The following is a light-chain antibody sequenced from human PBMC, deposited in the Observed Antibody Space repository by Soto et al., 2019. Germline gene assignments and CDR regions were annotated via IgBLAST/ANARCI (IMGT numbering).Light chain of an antibody. J-gene: IGKJ4*01. CDR1: QGIRND. Sequence: DTQMTQSPSSLSASIGDRVTITCRASQGIRNDLGWYQQKSGKAPKHLIYAASSLQSGVPSRFSGSGSGTDFALTITSLQAEDFATYYCQQLRMYPSTFGGGTKV. CDR2: AAS. V-gene: IGKV1-17*01. CDR3: QQLRMYPST.